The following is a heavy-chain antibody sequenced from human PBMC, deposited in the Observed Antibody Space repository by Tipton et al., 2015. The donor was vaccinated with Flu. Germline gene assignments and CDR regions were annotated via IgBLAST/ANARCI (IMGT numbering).Heavy chain of an antibody. V-gene: IGHV4-34*01. J-gene: IGHJ6*03. CDR3: ARATSWFGELSYYYYMDV. CDR2: INHSGST. Sequence: TLSLTCAVYGGSFSGYYWSWIRQPPGKGLEWIGEINHSGSTNYNPSLKSRVTMSVDTSKNQFSLKLSSVTAADTAVYYCARATSWFGELSYYYYMDVWGKGTTVTVSS. D-gene: IGHD3-10*01. CDR1: GGSFSGYY.